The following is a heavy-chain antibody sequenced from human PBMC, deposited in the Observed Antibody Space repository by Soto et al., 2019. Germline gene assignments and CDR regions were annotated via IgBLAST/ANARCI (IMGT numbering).Heavy chain of an antibody. V-gene: IGHV1-58*01. D-gene: IGHD4-17*01. J-gene: IGHJ4*02. CDR1: GFTFTSSA. CDR3: AKGVTTALLYYFDY. CDR2: IVVGSGNT. Sequence: SVKVTCKASGFTFTSSAVQWVRQARGQRLEWIGWIVVGSGNTNYAQKFQERVTITRDMSTSTAYMELSSLRSEDTAVYYCAKGVTTALLYYFDYWGQGTLVTVSS.